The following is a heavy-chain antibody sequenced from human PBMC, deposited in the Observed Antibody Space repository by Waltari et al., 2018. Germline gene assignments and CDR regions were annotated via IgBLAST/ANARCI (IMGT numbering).Heavy chain of an antibody. CDR3: VNGGGGLIPFNY. J-gene: IGHJ4*02. Sequence: EVQLVESGGGLVQPGGSLRLSCSASGLTFSMYYMHWMRQAPGKGLEYVSSLDNDGSRTYYADSVRGRFTISRDNSINTLYLQMSSLRPEDTALYYCVNGGGGLIPFNYWGQGTLVTVSS. CDR2: LDNDGSRT. CDR1: GLTFSMYY. D-gene: IGHD3-16*01. V-gene: IGHV3-64D*06.